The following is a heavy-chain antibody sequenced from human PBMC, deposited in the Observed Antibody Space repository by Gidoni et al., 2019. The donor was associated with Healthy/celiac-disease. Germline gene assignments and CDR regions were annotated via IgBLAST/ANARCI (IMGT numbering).Heavy chain of an antibody. J-gene: IGHJ4*02. CDR3: AKESLGRDGYNMEY. D-gene: IGHD5-12*01. CDR1: GFTFSSYG. CDR2: ISYDGSNK. V-gene: IGHV3-30*18. Sequence: QVQLVESGGGVVQPGRSLRLSCAASGFTFSSYGMHWVRQAPGKGLEWVEVISYDGSNKYYADSVKGRFTISRDNSKNTLYLQMNSLRAEDTAVYYCAKESLGRDGYNMEYWGQGTLVTVSS.